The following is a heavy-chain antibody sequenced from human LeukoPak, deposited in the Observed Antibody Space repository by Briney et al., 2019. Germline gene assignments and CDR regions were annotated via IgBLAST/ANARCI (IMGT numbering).Heavy chain of an antibody. CDR2: IYHSVSP. J-gene: IGHJ4*02. D-gene: IGHD2-15*01. CDR1: GGSISDYY. CDR3: ASHRLGCSGGSCYTVGFDY. Sequence: SETLSLTCTVSGGSISDYYWSWIRQPPGKGLEWIGYIYHSVSPKYNPSLTGRVAISIDTSKHQFSLKVTSVTAADAALYYCASHRLGCSGGSCYTVGFDYWGQGALVTVSS. V-gene: IGHV4-59*01.